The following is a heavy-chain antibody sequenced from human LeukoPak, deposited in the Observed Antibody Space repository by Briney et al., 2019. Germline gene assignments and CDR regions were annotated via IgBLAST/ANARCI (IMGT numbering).Heavy chain of an antibody. D-gene: IGHD2-2*02. J-gene: IGHJ4*02. V-gene: IGHV3-21*01. CDR3: ARDSYCSSTSCYIY. Sequence: GGSLRLSCAASGFTFSTYSMNWVRQAPGKGLEWVSSISSSSSYIYYADSVKGRFTVSRDNAKNSLFLQMNSLRAEDTAVYYCARDSYCSSTSCYIYWGQGTLVTVSS. CDR2: ISSSSSYI. CDR1: GFTFSTYS.